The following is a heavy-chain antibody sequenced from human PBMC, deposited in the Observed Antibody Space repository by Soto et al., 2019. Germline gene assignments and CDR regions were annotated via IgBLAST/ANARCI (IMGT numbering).Heavy chain of an antibody. CDR2: INPNSGGT. V-gene: IGHV1-2*04. CDR3: ARCGYSYGYYYYGMDV. D-gene: IGHD5-18*01. CDR1: GYTFTGYY. J-gene: IGHJ6*02. Sequence: AASVKVSCKASGYTFTGYYMHWVRQAPGQGLEWMGWINPNSGGTNYAQKFQGWVTMTRDTSISTAYMELSRLRSDDTAVYYCARCGYSYGYYYYGMDVWGQGTTVTVSS.